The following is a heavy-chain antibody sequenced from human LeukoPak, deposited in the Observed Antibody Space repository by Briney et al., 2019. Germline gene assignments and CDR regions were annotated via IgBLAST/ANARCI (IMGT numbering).Heavy chain of an antibody. J-gene: IGHJ4*02. V-gene: IGHV4-59*01. D-gene: IGHD3-3*01. CDR1: GGSISSYY. CDR2: IYYSGST. Sequence: SETLSLTCTVSGGSISSYYWSWIRQPPGKGLEWIGYIYYSGSTNYNPPLKSRVTISVDTSKNQFSLKLSSVTAADTAVYYCARGNDFWSGYPHHFDYWGQGTLVTVSS. CDR3: ARGNDFWSGYPHHFDY.